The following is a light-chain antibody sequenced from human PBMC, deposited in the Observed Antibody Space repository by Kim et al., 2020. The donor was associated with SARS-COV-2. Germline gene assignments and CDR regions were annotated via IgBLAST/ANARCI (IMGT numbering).Light chain of an antibody. J-gene: IGLJ2*01. CDR2: QDD. CDR1: KLGDKY. CDR3: QAWDSNTVV. V-gene: IGLV3-1*01. Sequence: SYELTQPPSVSVSPGQTATITCSGDKLGDKYACWYQQKPGQSPVLVIYQDDKRPSGIPERFSGSNSGNTATLTISGTQAIDEADYYCQAWDSNTVVFGGG.